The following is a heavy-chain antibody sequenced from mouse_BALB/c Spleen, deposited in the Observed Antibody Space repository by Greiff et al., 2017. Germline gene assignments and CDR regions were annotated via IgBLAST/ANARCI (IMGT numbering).Heavy chain of an antibody. Sequence: EVQVVESGGGLVKPGGSLKLSCAASGFAFSSYDMSWVRQTPEKRLEWVAYISSGGGSTYYPDTVKGRFTISRDNAKNTLYLQMSSLKSEDTAMYYCARRRDGNYAMDYWGQGTSVTVSS. CDR1: GFAFSSYD. CDR2: ISSGGGST. D-gene: IGHD2-1*01. J-gene: IGHJ4*01. V-gene: IGHV5-12-1*01. CDR3: ARRRDGNYAMDY.